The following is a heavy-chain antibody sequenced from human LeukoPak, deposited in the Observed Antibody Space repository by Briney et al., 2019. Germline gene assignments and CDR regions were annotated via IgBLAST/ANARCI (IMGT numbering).Heavy chain of an antibody. J-gene: IGHJ3*02. Sequence: GGSLRLSCAASGFTFSSYAMSWVRQAPGKGLEWVSAISGSGGSTYYADSVKGRFTISRDNSKNTLYLQMNSLRAEDTAVYYCARDHPSRLEMATITWAFDIWGQGTMVTVSS. CDR3: ARDHPSRLEMATITWAFDI. CDR1: GFTFSSYA. CDR2: ISGSGGST. D-gene: IGHD5-24*01. V-gene: IGHV3-23*01.